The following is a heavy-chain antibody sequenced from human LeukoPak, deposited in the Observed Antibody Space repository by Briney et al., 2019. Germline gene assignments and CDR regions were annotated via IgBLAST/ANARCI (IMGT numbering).Heavy chain of an antibody. V-gene: IGHV7-4-1*02. D-gene: IGHD3-22*01. CDR2: INTNTGNP. CDR3: ARDRPPYYYDSSGYKGAFDI. Sequence: ASVTVSFKASGYTFTSYAMNWVRQAPGQGLEWMGWINTNTGNPTYAQGFTGRFVFSLDTSVSTAYLQISSLKAEDTAVYYCARDRPPYYYDSSGYKGAFDIWGQGTMVTVSS. J-gene: IGHJ3*02. CDR1: GYTFTSYA.